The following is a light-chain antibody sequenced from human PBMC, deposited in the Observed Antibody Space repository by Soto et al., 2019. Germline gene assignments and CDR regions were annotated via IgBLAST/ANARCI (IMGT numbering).Light chain of an antibody. J-gene: IGKJ1*01. CDR3: QQSYSTPLT. CDR1: HSMSSY. CDR2: AAS. V-gene: IGKV1-39*01. Sequence: DIQMTHSPSSLSASVGDRVTITCRASHSMSSYLNWYQQKPGKAPNLLIYAASNLQSGVPSRFRGSGSGTDFTLTISSLQPEDFATYYCQQSYSTPLTFGQGTKVDIK.